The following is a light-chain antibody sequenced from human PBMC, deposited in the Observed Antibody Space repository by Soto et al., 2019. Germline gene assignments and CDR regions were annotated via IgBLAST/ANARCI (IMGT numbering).Light chain of an antibody. CDR3: TSYTSTSNPFV. J-gene: IGLJ1*01. CDR2: EVS. Sequence: QSALTQPASVSGSPGQSITISCTGTRSDVGGFNHVSWYQQHPGKAPKLMIYEVSNRPSGVSNRFSGSKSGNTASLTISGLQAEDEADYYCTSYTSTSNPFVFGTGTKLTVL. V-gene: IGLV2-14*01. CDR1: RSDVGGFNH.